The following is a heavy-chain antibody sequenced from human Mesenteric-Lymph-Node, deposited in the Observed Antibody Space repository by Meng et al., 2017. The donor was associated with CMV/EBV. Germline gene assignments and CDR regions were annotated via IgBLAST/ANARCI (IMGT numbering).Heavy chain of an antibody. J-gene: IGHJ6*02. CDR1: GFPVSNCY. CDR2: IYSGDNT. D-gene: IGHD3-3*01. Sequence: GGSLRLSCAASGFPVSNCYINWVRQAPGKGLEWVSVIYSGDNTYYADSVKGRFTISRDNSKNTVYLQMNSLRVEDTAVYYCARGGPYYDFWSGLLDVWGQGTTVTVSS. V-gene: IGHV3-66*02. CDR3: ARGGPYYDFWSGLLDV.